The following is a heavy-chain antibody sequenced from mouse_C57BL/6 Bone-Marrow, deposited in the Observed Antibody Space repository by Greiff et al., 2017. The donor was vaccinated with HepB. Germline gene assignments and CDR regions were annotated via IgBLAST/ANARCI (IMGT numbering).Heavy chain of an antibody. D-gene: IGHD1-1*01. V-gene: IGHV14-4*01. J-gene: IGHJ4*01. CDR3: NTTVVGGDYAMDY. CDR1: GFNITDYY. CDR2: IDPENGDT. Sequence: VQLKESGAELVRPGASVKLSCTASGFNITDYYMHWVKQRPEQGLEWIGWIDPENGDTEYASKFQSKATITADTSSNTAYLQLSSLTSEDTAVYDCNTTVVGGDYAMDYWGQGTSVTVSS.